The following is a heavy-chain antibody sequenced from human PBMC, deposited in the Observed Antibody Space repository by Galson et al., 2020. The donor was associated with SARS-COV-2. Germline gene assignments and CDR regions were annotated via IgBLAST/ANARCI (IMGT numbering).Heavy chain of an antibody. CDR3: ASIAAADRTYYYYGMDV. D-gene: IGHD6-13*01. CDR1: GFTFSSYS. J-gene: IGHJ6*02. V-gene: IGHV3-48*01. Sequence: GESLKISCAASGFTFSSYSMNWVRQAPGKGLEWVSYISSSSSTIYYADSVKGRFTISRDNAKNSLYLQMNSLRAEDTAVYYCASIAAADRTYYYYGMDVWGQGTTVTVSS. CDR2: ISSSSSTI.